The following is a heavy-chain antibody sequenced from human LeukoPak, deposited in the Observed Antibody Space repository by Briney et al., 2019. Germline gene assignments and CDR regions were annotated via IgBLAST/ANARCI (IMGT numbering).Heavy chain of an antibody. J-gene: IGHJ4*02. CDR3: VKGSEAYCDSKSDY. V-gene: IGHV3-64D*09. D-gene: IGHD3-22*01. CDR1: GFPFNSYA. CDR2: ISINGGTR. Sequence: GGPVRLSCPASGFPFNSYAMQWPRQAPGKALEHVSSISINGGTRYYADSLRGRFTISRNNSKNTLYLQMSSLRAEDTAVYYCVKGSEAYCDSKSDYWGQGTLVTVSS.